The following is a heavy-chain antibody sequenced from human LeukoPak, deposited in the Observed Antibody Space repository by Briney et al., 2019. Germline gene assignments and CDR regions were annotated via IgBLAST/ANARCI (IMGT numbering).Heavy chain of an antibody. CDR3: ASSGITMVRGVIMEYYFDY. J-gene: IGHJ4*02. D-gene: IGHD3-10*01. CDR2: IYHSGST. CDR1: GGSVSSGSYY. Sequence: SETLSLTCTVSGGSVSSGSYYWSWIRQPPGKGLEWIGYIYHSGSTYYNPSLKSRVTISVDRSKNQFSLKLSSVTAADTAVYYRASSGITMVRGVIMEYYFDYWGQGTLVTVSS. V-gene: IGHV4-30-2*01.